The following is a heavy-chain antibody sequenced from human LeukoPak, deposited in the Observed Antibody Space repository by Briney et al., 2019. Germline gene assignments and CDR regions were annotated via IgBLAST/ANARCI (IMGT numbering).Heavy chain of an antibody. Sequence: PSETLSLTCTVSGGSIGSSIYYWGWIRQPPGKGLEWIGSIDYSGSTFYNPSLKSRVTISVDTSKNQFSLKLSSVTAADTAVYYCARSPGYCSSTRCFDVNWFDPWGQGTLVTVSS. V-gene: IGHV4-39*01. CDR2: IDYSGST. D-gene: IGHD2-2*01. J-gene: IGHJ5*02. CDR1: GGSIGSSIYY. CDR3: ARSPGYCSSTRCFDVNWFDP.